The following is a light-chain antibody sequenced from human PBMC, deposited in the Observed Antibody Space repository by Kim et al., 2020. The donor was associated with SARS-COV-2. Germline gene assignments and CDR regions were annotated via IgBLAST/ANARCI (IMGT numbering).Light chain of an antibody. CDR3: QSADSSGTVV. CDR1: SLPKRY. Sequence: SYELTQPPSVSVSPGQTARITCSGDSLPKRYANWYQQKAGQVPVLLIYKDSERPSGIPARFSGSRSGTIVTLTISGVQAEDEADFYCQSADSSGTVVFGGGTQLTVL. V-gene: IGLV3-25*03. J-gene: IGLJ2*01. CDR2: KDS.